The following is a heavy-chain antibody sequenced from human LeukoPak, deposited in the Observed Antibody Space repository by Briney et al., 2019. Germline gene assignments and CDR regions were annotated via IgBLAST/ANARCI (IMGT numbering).Heavy chain of an antibody. Sequence: SETLSLTCTVSGGSISSSSYYWGWIRQPPGKGLEWIGYIYYSGSTNYNPSLKSRVTISVDTSKNQFSLKLSSVTAADTAVYYCARVQYLRMGNAFDIWGQGTMVTVSS. V-gene: IGHV4-61*05. CDR2: IYYSGST. J-gene: IGHJ3*02. CDR3: ARVQYLRMGNAFDI. CDR1: GGSISSSSYY. D-gene: IGHD1-26*01.